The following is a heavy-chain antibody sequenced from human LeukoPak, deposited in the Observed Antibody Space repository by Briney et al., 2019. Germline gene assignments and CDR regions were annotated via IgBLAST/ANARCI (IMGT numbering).Heavy chain of an antibody. CDR2: ISGSGGST. Sequence: GGSLRLSCAASGFTFSSYAMSWVRQAPGKGLEWVSAISGSGGSTYYADSVKGRFTISRDNSKNTLYLQMNSLRAEDTAVYYCARALGYCSSTSCYGDFDYWGQGTLVTVSS. V-gene: IGHV3-23*01. D-gene: IGHD2-2*01. CDR1: GFTFSSYA. J-gene: IGHJ4*02. CDR3: ARALGYCSSTSCYGDFDY.